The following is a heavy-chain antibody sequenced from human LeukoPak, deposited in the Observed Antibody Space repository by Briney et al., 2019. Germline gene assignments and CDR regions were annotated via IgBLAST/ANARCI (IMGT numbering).Heavy chain of an antibody. CDR2: IIPILGIA. CDR3: ARGGEYSGSYDAFDI. V-gene: IGHV1-69*02. J-gene: IGHJ3*02. Sequence: GASVKVSCKASGGTFSSYTISWVRQAPGQGLEWMGRIIPILGIANYAQKFQGRVTITADKSTSTAYMELSSLRSEDTAVYYCARGGEYSGSYDAFDIWGQGTMVTVSS. CDR1: GGTFSSYT. D-gene: IGHD1-26*01.